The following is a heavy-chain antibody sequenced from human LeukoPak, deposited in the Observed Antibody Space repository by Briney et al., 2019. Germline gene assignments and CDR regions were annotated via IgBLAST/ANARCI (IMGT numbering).Heavy chain of an antibody. CDR2: ISAYNGNT. D-gene: IGHD2/OR15-2a*01. CDR3: AGEATTLSAAPIES. J-gene: IGHJ5*01. CDR1: GYTFTSYG. Sequence: ASVKVSCKASGYTFTSYGISWVRQAPGQGLEWMGWISAYNGNTNYAQKLQGRVTMTTDTSTSTAYMELRSLRSDDTAVYYCAGEATTLSAAPIESWGQGTLVTVSS. V-gene: IGHV1-18*01.